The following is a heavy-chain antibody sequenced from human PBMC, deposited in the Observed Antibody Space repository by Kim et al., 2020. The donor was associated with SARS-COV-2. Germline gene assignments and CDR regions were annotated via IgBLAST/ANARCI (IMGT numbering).Heavy chain of an antibody. CDR3: AKDRGDTYSSGWYYFD. CDR2: ISYDGSNK. Sequence: GGSLRLSCAASGFTFSSYGMHWVRQAPGKGLEWVAVISYDGSNKYYADSVKGRFTISRDNSKNTLYLQMNSLRAEDTAVYYCAKDRGDTYSSGWYYFD. CDR1: GFTFSSYG. J-gene: IGHJ4*01. D-gene: IGHD6-19*01. V-gene: IGHV3-30*18.